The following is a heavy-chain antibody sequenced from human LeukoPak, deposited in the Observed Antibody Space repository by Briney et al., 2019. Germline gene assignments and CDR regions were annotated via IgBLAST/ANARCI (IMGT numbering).Heavy chain of an antibody. CDR2: ISSSSSYT. D-gene: IGHD2-21*02. Sequence: PGGSLRLSCAASGFTFSDYYMSWIRQAPGKGLEWVSYISSSSSYTNYADSVKGRFTISRDNAKNTLDLQMNNLRVEDTAVYYCARESVTDISRQSDAFDIWGQGTMVTVS. CDR1: GFTFSDYY. V-gene: IGHV3-11*06. CDR3: ARESVTDISRQSDAFDI. J-gene: IGHJ3*02.